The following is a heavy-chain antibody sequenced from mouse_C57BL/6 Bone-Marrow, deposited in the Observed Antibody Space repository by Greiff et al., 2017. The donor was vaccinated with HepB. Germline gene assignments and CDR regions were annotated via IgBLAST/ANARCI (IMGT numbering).Heavy chain of an antibody. CDR1: GFTFSSYA. D-gene: IGHD1-1*01. V-gene: IGHV5-4*03. CDR3: ARAPYGSSEAWFAY. Sequence: EVKVVESGGGLVKPGGSLKLSCAASGFTFSSYAMSWVRQTPEKRLEWVATISDGGSYTYYPDNVKGRFTISRDNAENNLYLQMSHLKSEDTAMYYCARAPYGSSEAWFAYWGQGTLVTVSA. J-gene: IGHJ3*01. CDR2: ISDGGSYT.